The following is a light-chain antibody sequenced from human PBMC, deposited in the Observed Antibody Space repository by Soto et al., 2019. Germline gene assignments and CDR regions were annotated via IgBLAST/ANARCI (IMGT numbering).Light chain of an antibody. V-gene: IGLV1-40*01. J-gene: IGLJ3*02. Sequence: QSVLTQPPSVSGAPGQRVTISCTGSSSNIGAGYDVHWYQQLPGTAPKLLIYGNSNRPSGVPDRFSGSKSGTSASLAITGLQAEDEADYYCPSYDSRLSGWVFVGGTKLTVL. CDR3: PSYDSRLSGWV. CDR1: SSNIGAGYD. CDR2: GNS.